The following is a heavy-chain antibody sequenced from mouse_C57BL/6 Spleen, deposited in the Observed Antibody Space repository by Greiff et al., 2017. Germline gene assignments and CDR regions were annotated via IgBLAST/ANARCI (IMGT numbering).Heavy chain of an antibody. CDR2: IYPGDGDT. V-gene: IGHV1-80*01. Sequence: QVQLQQSGAELVKPGASVKISCKASGYAFSSYWMNWVKQRPGKGLEWIGQIYPGDGDTNYNGKFKGKATLTADKSSSTAYMQLSSLTSEDSAVYFCARQFTTVVATDYWGQGTTLTVSS. D-gene: IGHD1-1*01. J-gene: IGHJ2*01. CDR1: GYAFSSYW. CDR3: ARQFTTVVATDY.